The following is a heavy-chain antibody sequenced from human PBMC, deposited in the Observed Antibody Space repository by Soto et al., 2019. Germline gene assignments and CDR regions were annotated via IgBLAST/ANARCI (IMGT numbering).Heavy chain of an antibody. CDR2: ISYDGSNK. Sequence: QVQLVESGGGVVQPGRSLRLSCAASGFTFSSYGMHWVRQAPGKGLEWVAVISYDGSNKYYADSVKGRFTISRDNSKNTLYLQMNSLRAEDTAVYYCASGQRPDYYYMDVWGKGTTVTVSS. J-gene: IGHJ6*03. CDR1: GFTFSSYG. D-gene: IGHD6-25*01. CDR3: ASGQRPDYYYMDV. V-gene: IGHV3-30*03.